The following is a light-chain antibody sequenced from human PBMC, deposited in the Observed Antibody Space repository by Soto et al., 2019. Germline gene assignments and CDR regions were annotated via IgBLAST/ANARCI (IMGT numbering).Light chain of an antibody. CDR1: SSDVGGYNY. Sequence: QSALTQPRSVSGSPGQSVTISCTGTSSDVGGYNYVTWYQQYPGKAPKVMIYDVKTRPSGVPDRFSGSKSGNTASQTISGLQAEDEADYYCCSYAGDYTFVFGTGTKLTVL. CDR3: CSYAGDYTFV. J-gene: IGLJ1*01. V-gene: IGLV2-11*01. CDR2: DVK.